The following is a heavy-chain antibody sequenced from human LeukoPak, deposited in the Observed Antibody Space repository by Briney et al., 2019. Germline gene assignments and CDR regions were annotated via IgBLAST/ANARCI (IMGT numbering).Heavy chain of an antibody. CDR2: ISAYNGNT. CDR1: GYTFTSYG. Sequence: ASVKVSCKASGYTFTSYGISWVRQAPGQGLEWMGWISAYNGNTNYAQKLQGRVTMTTDTSTSTAYMELSRLRSDDTAVYYCARVRDGYNWYFDLWGRGTLVTVSS. V-gene: IGHV1-18*01. J-gene: IGHJ2*01. CDR3: ARVRDGYNWYFDL. D-gene: IGHD5-24*01.